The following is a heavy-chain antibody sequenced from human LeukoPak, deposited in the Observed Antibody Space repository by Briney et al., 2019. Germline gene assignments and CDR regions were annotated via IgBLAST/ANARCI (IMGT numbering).Heavy chain of an antibody. J-gene: IGHJ4*02. Sequence: SETLSLTCAVYGGSFRGYYWSWIRQPPGKGLEWIGEINHSGSTNYNPSLKSRVTISVDTSKNQFSLKLSSVTAADTAVYYCARGDEYYYGSGTRWGQGTLVTVSS. CDR2: INHSGST. CDR1: GGSFRGYY. V-gene: IGHV4-34*01. D-gene: IGHD3-10*01. CDR3: ARGDEYYYGSGTR.